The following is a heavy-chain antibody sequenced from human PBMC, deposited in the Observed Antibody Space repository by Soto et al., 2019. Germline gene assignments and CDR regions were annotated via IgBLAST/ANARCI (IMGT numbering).Heavy chain of an antibody. CDR1: GFTFSDYA. D-gene: IGHD3-3*01. Sequence: GGSLRLSCAASGFTFSDYAMSWVRQAPGKGLDWVSAISGSGGSTYYADSVKGRFTISRDNSKNTLYLQMNSLRAEDTAAYSCAQHRIGDGYGVDVWGQGTTVTVSS. CDR2: ISGSGGST. J-gene: IGHJ6*02. V-gene: IGHV3-23*01. CDR3: AQHRIGDGYGVDV.